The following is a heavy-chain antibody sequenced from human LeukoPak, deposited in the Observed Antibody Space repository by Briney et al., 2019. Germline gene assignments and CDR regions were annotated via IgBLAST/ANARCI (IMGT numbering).Heavy chain of an antibody. D-gene: IGHD3-10*01. J-gene: IGHJ5*02. Sequence: SETLSLTCAVYGGSFSSYYWSWIRQPPGKGLEWIGEINHSGSTNYNPSLKSRVTISVDTSKNQFSLKPSSVTAADTAVYYCARGGNYGSYPWGQGTLVTVSS. CDR3: ARGGNYGSYP. CDR1: GGSFSSYY. V-gene: IGHV4-34*01. CDR2: INHSGST.